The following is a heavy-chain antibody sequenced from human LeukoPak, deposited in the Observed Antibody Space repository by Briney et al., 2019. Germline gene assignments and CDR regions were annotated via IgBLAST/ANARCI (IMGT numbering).Heavy chain of an antibody. D-gene: IGHD1-26*01. Sequence: GGSLRPSCAASGFTFSSYGMHWVRQAPGKGLEWVAVIWYDGSNKYYADSVKGRFTISRDNSKNTLYLQMNSLRAEDTAVYYCAKDLPDSGRYAFDIWGQGTMVTVSS. CDR1: GFTFSSYG. CDR3: AKDLPDSGRYAFDI. J-gene: IGHJ3*02. V-gene: IGHV3-33*06. CDR2: IWYDGSNK.